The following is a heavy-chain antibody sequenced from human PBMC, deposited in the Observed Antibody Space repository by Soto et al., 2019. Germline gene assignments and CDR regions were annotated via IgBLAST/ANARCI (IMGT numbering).Heavy chain of an antibody. CDR3: ARDKGYCSDTSCPDFDY. Sequence: ASVKVSCKASGGTLSSYNFSWVRQAPGQRLEWMGRVIPNLGVTNYAKKFQGRFTIVVDTSTSTAYMELNSLRYEDTAVYYCARDKGYCSDTSCPDFDYWGQGTLVTVSS. CDR1: GGTLSSYN. V-gene: IGHV1-69*04. D-gene: IGHD2-15*01. CDR2: VIPNLGVT. J-gene: IGHJ4*02.